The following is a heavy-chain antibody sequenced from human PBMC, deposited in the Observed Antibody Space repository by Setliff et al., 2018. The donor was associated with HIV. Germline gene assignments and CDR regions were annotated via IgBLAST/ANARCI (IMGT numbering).Heavy chain of an antibody. D-gene: IGHD3-22*01. J-gene: IGHJ4*02. CDR3: ARLTTTYYYDSSAYYHPV. CDR2: INHGGDT. V-gene: IGHV4-34*01. Sequence: TLSLTCGVSGYSLTSGYYWSWIRQTPGKGLEWIGEINHGGDTGYNPSLRSRASVSRDMSSNQFSLRLSSVTAADTAVFYCARLTTTYYYDSSAYYHPVWGQGTLVTVSS. CDR1: GYSLTSGYY.